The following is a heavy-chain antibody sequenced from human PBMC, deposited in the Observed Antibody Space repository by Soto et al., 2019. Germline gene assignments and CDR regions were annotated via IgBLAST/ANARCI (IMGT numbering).Heavy chain of an antibody. CDR3: ARGLRYYGSGSYYTA. J-gene: IGHJ5*02. Sequence: GGSLRLSCAASGFTFSSYSMNWVRQAPGKGLEWVSSISSSSSYIYYADSVKGRFTISRDNAKNSLYLQMNSLRAEDTAVYYCARGLRYYGSGSYYTAWGQGTLVTVSS. V-gene: IGHV3-21*01. D-gene: IGHD3-10*01. CDR1: GFTFSSYS. CDR2: ISSSSSYI.